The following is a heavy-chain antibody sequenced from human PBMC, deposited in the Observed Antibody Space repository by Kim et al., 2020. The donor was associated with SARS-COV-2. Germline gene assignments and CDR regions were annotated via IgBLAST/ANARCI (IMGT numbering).Heavy chain of an antibody. CDR1: GFIFSSFG. Sequence: GGSLRLSCAASGFIFSSFGMYWVRQAPGKGLEWVALIWYDGNNKYYPDSVKGRFTVSRDNSKNTLYLQMNSLGAEDTAVYYCTRDTYYYDSSAYYAPFDYWGQGTLVTVSS. V-gene: IGHV3-33*01. D-gene: IGHD3-22*01. CDR3: TRDTYYYDSSAYYAPFDY. CDR2: IWYDGNNK. J-gene: IGHJ4*02.